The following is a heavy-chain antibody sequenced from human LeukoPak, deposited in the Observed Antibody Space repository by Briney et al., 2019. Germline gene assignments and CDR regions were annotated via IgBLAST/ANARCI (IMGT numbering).Heavy chain of an antibody. CDR1: GYTFTICC. V-gene: IGHV1-46*01. Sequence: ASVKVSFTSSGYTFTICCMDLLRQAPGQGLEWMGIINPSGGSTSYAQKFQGRVTMTRDTSTSTVYMELSSLRSEDRAVYYCVKEATECMGWYYLDFGGQGTLVTVSS. J-gene: IGHJ4*02. CDR3: VKEATECMGWYYLDF. CDR2: INPSGGST. D-gene: IGHD6-19*01.